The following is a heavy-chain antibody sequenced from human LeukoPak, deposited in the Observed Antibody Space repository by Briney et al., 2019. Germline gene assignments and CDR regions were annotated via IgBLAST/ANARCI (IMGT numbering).Heavy chain of an antibody. J-gene: IGHJ4*02. CDR1: GGSIRGSNW. V-gene: IGHV4-4*02. D-gene: IGHD3-10*01. CDR2: IHHSGTS. CDR3: AREAPISDSGNYYKSLGY. Sequence: SGTLSLTCTVSGGSIRGSNWWSWVRQPPGKGLESIGDIHHSGTSNYNPSLKSRVTISVDTSKNQISLKLRSVTAADTAVYYCAREAPISDSGNYYKSLGYWGQGTLVTVSS.